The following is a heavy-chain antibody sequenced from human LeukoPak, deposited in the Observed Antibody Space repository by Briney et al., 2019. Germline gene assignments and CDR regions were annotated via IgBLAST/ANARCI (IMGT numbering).Heavy chain of an antibody. Sequence: SETLSLTCTVSGGSISSYYWSWIRQPPGKGLEWIGYTYYSGSTNYNPSLKSRVTISVDTSKNQFSLKLSSVTAADTAVYYCARHVIAAAAPAFDYWGQGTLVTVSS. D-gene: IGHD6-13*01. CDR3: ARHVIAAAAPAFDY. J-gene: IGHJ4*02. CDR2: TYYSGST. V-gene: IGHV4-59*08. CDR1: GGSISSYY.